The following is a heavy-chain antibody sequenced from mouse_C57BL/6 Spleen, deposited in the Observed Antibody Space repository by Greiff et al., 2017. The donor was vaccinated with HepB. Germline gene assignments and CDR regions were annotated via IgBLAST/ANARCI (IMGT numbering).Heavy chain of an antibody. V-gene: IGHV5-17*01. CDR2: ISSGCSTI. Sequence: EVQVVESGGGLVKPGGSLKLSCAASGFTFSDYGMHWVRQAPEKGLEWVAYISSGCSTIYYADTVKGRFTISRDNAKNTLFLQMTSLSSEDTAMYYCARTGDYYGSSFYAMDYWGQGTSVTVSS. CDR3: ARTGDYYGSSFYAMDY. D-gene: IGHD1-1*01. J-gene: IGHJ4*01. CDR1: GFTFSDYG.